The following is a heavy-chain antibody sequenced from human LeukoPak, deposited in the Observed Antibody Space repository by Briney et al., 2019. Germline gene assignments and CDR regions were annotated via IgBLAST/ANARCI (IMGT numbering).Heavy chain of an antibody. CDR2: IIPIFGTT. CDR1: GGTFSSYA. Sequence: SVKVSCKASGGTFSSYAISWVRQAPGQGLEWMGGIIPIFGTTNYAQKFQGRVTITADESTSTAYMEVSSLRSEDTAVYYCARAMSGAGSYYMAWFDPWGQGTLVTVSS. J-gene: IGHJ5*02. V-gene: IGHV1-69*13. D-gene: IGHD3-10*01. CDR3: ARAMSGAGSYYMAWFDP.